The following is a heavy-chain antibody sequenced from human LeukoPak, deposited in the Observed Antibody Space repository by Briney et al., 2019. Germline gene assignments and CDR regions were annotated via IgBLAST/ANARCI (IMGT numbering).Heavy chain of an antibody. J-gene: IGHJ4*02. CDR2: INPNSGAT. Sequence: GASVQVPCKPFGYTFSDYYIHWVRQAPGQGLEWMGRINPNSGATDYAQKFQGRVVMSKDTSISTAYMELNSLTYDDMAVYYCARDGNGGSDYWGQGTLVTVSS. D-gene: IGHD3-16*01. CDR1: GYTFSDYY. CDR3: ARDGNGGSDY. V-gene: IGHV1-2*06.